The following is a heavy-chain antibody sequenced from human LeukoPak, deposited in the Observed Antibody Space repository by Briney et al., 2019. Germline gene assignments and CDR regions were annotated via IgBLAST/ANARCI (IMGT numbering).Heavy chain of an antibody. CDR1: GYTFTSYD. Sequence: ASVKVSCKASGYTFTSYDINWVRPATGQGLEWMGWMNPNSGNTGYAQKFQGRVTMTRNTSISTAYMELSSLRSEDTAVYYCARGLDSSSWFLNYYYYYYMDVWGKGTTVTISS. J-gene: IGHJ6*03. CDR2: MNPNSGNT. D-gene: IGHD6-13*01. CDR3: ARGLDSSSWFLNYYYYYYMDV. V-gene: IGHV1-8*01.